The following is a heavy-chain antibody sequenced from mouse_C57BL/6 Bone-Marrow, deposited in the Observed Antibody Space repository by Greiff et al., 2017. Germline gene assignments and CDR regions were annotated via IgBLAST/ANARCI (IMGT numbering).Heavy chain of an antibody. V-gene: IGHV10-3*01. J-gene: IGHJ3*01. D-gene: IGHD4-1*02. CDR1: GFTFNTYA. CDR2: IRSESSNYAT. CDR3: VRDFNCPFAY. Sequence: VQLKESGGGLVQPKGSLKLSCAASGFTFNTYAMHWVRQAPGKGLEWVARIRSESSNYATYYADSVKDRFTISRDDSQSMLYLQMNNLKTEDTAMYYCVRDFNCPFAYWGQGTLVTVSA.